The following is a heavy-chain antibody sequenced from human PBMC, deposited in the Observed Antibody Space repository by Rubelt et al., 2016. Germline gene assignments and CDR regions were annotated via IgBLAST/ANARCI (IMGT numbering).Heavy chain of an antibody. J-gene: IGHJ3*02. CDR3: AREGDYNAFDI. D-gene: IGHD4-17*01. V-gene: IGHV3-7*01. CDR2: IKQDGSKK. Sequence: VQLVESGGGVVQPGRSLRLSCAASGFTFRTYAMHWVRQAPGKGLEWVANIKQDGSKKDYMDSVKGRFTISRDNAKNSLYLQMNSLRVEDTAVFYCAREGDYNAFDIWGQGTIVTVSS. CDR1: GFTFRTYA.